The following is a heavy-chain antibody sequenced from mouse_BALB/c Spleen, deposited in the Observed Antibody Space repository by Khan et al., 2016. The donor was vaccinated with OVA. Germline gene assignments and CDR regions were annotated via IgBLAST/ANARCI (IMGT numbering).Heavy chain of an antibody. CDR1: GFTFTNYG. CDR3: ARVGYHGTMDC. Sequence: QIQLVQSGPELKKPGETVQISCKVSGFTFTNYGMNWVKQAPGKGLKWMGWINTYTGEPTFADDFKGRFAFSLETSASTAYLQINSLKNEDTATYFCARVGYHGTMDCWGQGTSVTVSS. CDR2: INTYTGEP. J-gene: IGHJ4*01. V-gene: IGHV9-3-1*01. D-gene: IGHD2-14*01.